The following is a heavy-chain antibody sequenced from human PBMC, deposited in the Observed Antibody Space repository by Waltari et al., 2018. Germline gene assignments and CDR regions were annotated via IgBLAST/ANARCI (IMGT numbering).Heavy chain of an antibody. Sequence: EVQLVESGGGLVQPGGSLRLSCAASGFSVSSNYMSWVRQAPGKGLWLLSVMYSGGTTHYADSVRGRFTISRHNSNNTLYLQMNSLRPEDTAVYYCAREYYYYYHGMDVWGQGTTVTVS. V-gene: IGHV3-53*04. CDR2: MYSGGTT. J-gene: IGHJ6*02. CDR3: AREYYYYYHGMDV. CDR1: GFSVSSNY.